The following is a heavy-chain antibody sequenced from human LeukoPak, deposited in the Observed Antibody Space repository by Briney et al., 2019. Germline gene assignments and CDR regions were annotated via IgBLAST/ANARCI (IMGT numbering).Heavy chain of an antibody. V-gene: IGHV1-8*01. CDR2: MNPNSGNT. J-gene: IGHJ5*02. D-gene: IGHD3-16*02. Sequence: ASVKVSCKASGYTFTSYDINWVRQATGQGLEWMGWMNPNSGNTGSAQRFQGRVTMTRDTSRSTAYMELSSLTSEDTAVYYCARGPLVRLPSSFDPWGQGTLVTVS. CDR1: GYTFTSYD. CDR3: ARGPLVRLPSSFDP.